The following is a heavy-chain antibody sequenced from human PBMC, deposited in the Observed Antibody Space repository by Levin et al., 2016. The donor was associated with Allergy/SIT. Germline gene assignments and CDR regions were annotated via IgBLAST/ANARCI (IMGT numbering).Heavy chain of an antibody. CDR1: GFTFSSYS. CDR2: ISSSSSYI. D-gene: IGHD6-13*01. Sequence: GESLKISCAASGFTFSSYSMNWVRQAPGKGLEWVSSISSSSSYIYYADSVKGRFTISRDNAKNSLYLQMNSLRAEDTAVYYCARVGLAGTPASNWGQGTLVTVSS. V-gene: IGHV3-21*01. J-gene: IGHJ4*02. CDR3: ARVGLAGTPASN.